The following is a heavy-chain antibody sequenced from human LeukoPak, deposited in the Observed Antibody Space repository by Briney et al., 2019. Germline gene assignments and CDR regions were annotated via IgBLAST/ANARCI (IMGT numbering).Heavy chain of an antibody. J-gene: IGHJ4*02. Sequence: PGGPLTLLCTASGHLLSIYDVRGVREATGGGPEGVSSIRGGGGSTYFAASVKGRFTISRDNSKNTLYLQMNSLRAEDTAVYYCAKEESGYGDYGAAAGYWGQGALVTVSS. CDR1: GHLLSIYD. CDR2: IRGGGGST. D-gene: IGHD4-17*01. V-gene: IGHV3-23*01. CDR3: AKEESGYGDYGAAAGY.